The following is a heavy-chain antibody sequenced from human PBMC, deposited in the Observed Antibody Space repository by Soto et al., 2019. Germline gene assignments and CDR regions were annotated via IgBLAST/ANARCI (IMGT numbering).Heavy chain of an antibody. J-gene: IGHJ6*02. CDR3: ARSLWSPYFYYGLDV. D-gene: IGHD2-21*01. CDR2: INSGGNIT. V-gene: IGHV3-74*01. CDR1: GFALSRYW. Sequence: GGSLRLSCTASGFALSRYWMYWVRQAPGKGLVWVSHINSGGNITPYPDSVRGRFTISRDNSKNTLYLDMHSLATDDTAVYFCARSLWSPYFYYGLDVWGQGTTVTVSS.